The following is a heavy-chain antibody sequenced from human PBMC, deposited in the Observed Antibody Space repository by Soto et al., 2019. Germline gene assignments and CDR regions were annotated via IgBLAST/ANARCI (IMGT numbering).Heavy chain of an antibody. D-gene: IGHD5-12*01. CDR3: AREGVDIVATIPGYYYGMDV. V-gene: IGHV1-2*04. J-gene: IGHJ6*02. CDR1: GYTFTGYY. Sequence: QVQLVQSGAEVKKPGASVKVSCKASGYTFTGYYMHWVRQAPGQGLEWMGWINPNSCGTNYAQKFQGWVTMTRDTSISTAYMELSRLRSDDTAVYYCAREGVDIVATIPGYYYGMDVWGQGTTVTVSS. CDR2: INPNSCGT.